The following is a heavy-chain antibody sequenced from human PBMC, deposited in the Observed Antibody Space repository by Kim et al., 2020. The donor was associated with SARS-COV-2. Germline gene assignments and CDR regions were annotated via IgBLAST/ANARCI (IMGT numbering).Heavy chain of an antibody. J-gene: IGHJ4*02. CDR3: TRDSEYGGGYLDY. V-gene: IGHV1-18*01. D-gene: IGHD3-16*02. Sequence: NFAPKFRDRVTMTTDTATSTAHMDLRSLRSDDTAVYYCTRDSEYGGGYLDYWGQGTLVTVSS.